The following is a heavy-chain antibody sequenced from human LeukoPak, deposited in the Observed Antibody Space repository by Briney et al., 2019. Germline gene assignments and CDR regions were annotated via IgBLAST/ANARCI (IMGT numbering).Heavy chain of an antibody. D-gene: IGHD2-21*01. J-gene: IGHJ6*02. V-gene: IGHV3-48*01. CDR2: ISSSSSTI. CDR3: ASVYCGGDCYYGMDV. CDR1: GFPFSSYS. Sequence: GGSLRLSCVASGFPFSSYSMNWVRQAPGKGLEWVSYISSSSSTIYYADSVKGRFTISRDNAKNSLYLQMNSLRAEDTAVYYCASVYCGGDCYYGMDVWGQGTTVTVSS.